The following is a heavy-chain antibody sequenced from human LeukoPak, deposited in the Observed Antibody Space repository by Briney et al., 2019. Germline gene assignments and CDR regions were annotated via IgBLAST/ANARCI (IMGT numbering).Heavy chain of an antibody. CDR2: IIPILGIA. D-gene: IGHD1-26*01. CDR1: GGTFSSYA. Sequence: SVKVSCKASGGTFSSYAISWVRQAPGQGLEWMGRIIPILGIANYAQKFQGRVTITADKSTSTAYMELSSLRSEDTAVYYCARDFSYGPSDYWGQGTLVTVSS. CDR3: ARDFSYGPSDY. J-gene: IGHJ4*02. V-gene: IGHV1-69*04.